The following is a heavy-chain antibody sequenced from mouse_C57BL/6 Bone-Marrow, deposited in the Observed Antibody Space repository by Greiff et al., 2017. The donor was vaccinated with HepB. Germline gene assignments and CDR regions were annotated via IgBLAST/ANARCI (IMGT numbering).Heavy chain of an antibody. V-gene: IGHV6-6*01. CDR3: TRPYYDYDVDYAMDY. D-gene: IGHD2-4*01. Sequence: EVKLMESGGGLVQPGGSMKLSCAASGFTFSDAWMDWVRQSPEKGLEWVAEIRNKANNHATYYAESVKGRFTISRDDSKSSVYLQMNSLRAEDTGIYYCTRPYYDYDVDYAMDYWGQGTSVTVSS. CDR1: GFTFSDAW. CDR2: IRNKANNHAT. J-gene: IGHJ4*01.